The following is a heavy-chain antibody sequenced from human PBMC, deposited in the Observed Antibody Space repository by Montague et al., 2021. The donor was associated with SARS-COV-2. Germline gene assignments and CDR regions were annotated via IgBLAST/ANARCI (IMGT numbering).Heavy chain of an antibody. CDR2: ISSSGSTI. D-gene: IGHD2-15*01. J-gene: IGHJ6*02. V-gene: IGHV3-48*03. CDR1: GFTFSSYE. CDR3: ARDQLGRYCSGGSCQDYYHYYGMDV. Sequence: SLRLSCAASGFTFSSYEMNWVRQAPGKGLEWVSYISSSGSTIYYADSVKGRFTISRDNAKNSLYLQMNSLRAEDTAVYYCARDQLGRYCSGGSCQDYYHYYGMDVWGQGTTVTVSS.